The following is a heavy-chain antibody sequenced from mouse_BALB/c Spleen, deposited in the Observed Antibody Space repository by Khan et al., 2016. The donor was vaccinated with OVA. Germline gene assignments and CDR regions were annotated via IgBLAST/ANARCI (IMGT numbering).Heavy chain of an antibody. Sequence: QVQLQQSGAELAKPGASVKMSCKASGYTFTNYWMHWVKQRPGQGLEWIGYIDPTTGYTEYNQKFKDKATLTADKSSSTAYMQLSSLTSEDSAVYYCTSHGXTYAWFGYWGQGTLVTVSA. J-gene: IGHJ3*01. CDR3: TSHGXTYAWFGY. CDR2: IDPTTGYT. V-gene: IGHV1-7*01. CDR1: GYTFTNYW. D-gene: IGHD1-1*01.